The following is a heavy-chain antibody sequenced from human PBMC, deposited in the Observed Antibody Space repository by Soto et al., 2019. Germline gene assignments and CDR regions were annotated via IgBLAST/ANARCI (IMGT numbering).Heavy chain of an antibody. CDR2: VSAYNGNT. V-gene: IGHV1-18*01. Sequence: ASVKVSCKASGYIFSSYGISWVRQAPGQGLEWMGWVSAYNGNTNYPQKLQGRVTMTTDTSTSTAYMELRSLRSDDTAVYYCARLLEEMDSIDYWGQGTLVTVSS. J-gene: IGHJ4*02. CDR1: GYIFSSYG. D-gene: IGHD2-2*03. CDR3: ARLLEEMDSIDY.